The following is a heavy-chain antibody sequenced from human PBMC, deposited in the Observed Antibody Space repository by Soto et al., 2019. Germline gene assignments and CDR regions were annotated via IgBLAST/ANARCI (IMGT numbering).Heavy chain of an antibody. CDR1: GYTFTSYG. Sequence: ASVKVSCKASGYTFTSYGISWVRQAPGQGLEWMGWISAYNGNTNYAQKLQGRVTMTTDTSTSTAYMELRSLRSDDTAVYYCARVLAHYDSSGQRDYWGQGTLVTVSS. V-gene: IGHV1-18*04. CDR2: ISAYNGNT. J-gene: IGHJ4*02. CDR3: ARVLAHYDSSGQRDY. D-gene: IGHD3-22*01.